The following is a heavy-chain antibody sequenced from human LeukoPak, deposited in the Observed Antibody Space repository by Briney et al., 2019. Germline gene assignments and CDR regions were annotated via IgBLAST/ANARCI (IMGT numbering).Heavy chain of an antibody. Sequence: QPGGSLRLSCAASGFTFSSYAMSWVRRAPGKGLEWVSAISGSGGSTHYADSVKGRFTISRDNSKNTLYLQMNSLRAEDTAVYYCAKGTLLAVGFDRVAYFDYWGQGTLVTVSS. CDR3: AKGTLLAVGFDRVAYFDY. J-gene: IGHJ4*02. CDR1: GFTFSSYA. V-gene: IGHV3-23*01. D-gene: IGHD3-9*01. CDR2: ISGSGGST.